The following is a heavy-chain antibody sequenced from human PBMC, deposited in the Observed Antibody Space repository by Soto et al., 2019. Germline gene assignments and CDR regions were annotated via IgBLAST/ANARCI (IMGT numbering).Heavy chain of an antibody. J-gene: IGHJ6*02. CDR1: GGSISSGGYY. CDR2: IYHSGST. Sequence: PSETLSLTCTVSGGSISSGGYYWSWIRQHPGKGLEWIGYIYHSGSTYYNPSLKSRVTISVDTSKNQFSLKLSSVTAADTAVYYCARDSVPAAADYYYYYGMDVWGQGTTVTVSS. CDR3: ARDSVPAAADYYYYYGMDV. D-gene: IGHD2-2*01. V-gene: IGHV4-31*02.